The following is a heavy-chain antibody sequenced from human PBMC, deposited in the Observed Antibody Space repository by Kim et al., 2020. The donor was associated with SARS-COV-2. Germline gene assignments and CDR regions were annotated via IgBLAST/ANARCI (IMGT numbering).Heavy chain of an antibody. CDR3: ARDRITMVRGVRAWFDP. CDR2: INHSGST. V-gene: IGHV4-34*01. CDR1: GGSFSGYY. D-gene: IGHD3-10*01. Sequence: SQTLSLTCAVYGGSFSGYYWSWIRQPPGKGLQWIGEINHSGSTNYNPSLKSRVTISVDTSKNQFSLKLSSVTAADTAVYYCARDRITMVRGVRAWFDPWG. J-gene: IGHJ5*02.